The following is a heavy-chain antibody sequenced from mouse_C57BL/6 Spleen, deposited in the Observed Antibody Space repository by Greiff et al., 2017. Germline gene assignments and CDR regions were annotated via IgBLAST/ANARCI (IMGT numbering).Heavy chain of an antibody. CDR2: ISGGGGNI. D-gene: IGHD3-3*01. CDR3: ARHGDGWYFDV. J-gene: IGHJ1*03. CDR1: GFTFSSYT. Sequence: EVQRVESGGGLVKPGGSLKLSCAASGFTFSSYTMSWVRQTPEKGLEWVATISGGGGNIYYPDSVEGRFTISRDNAKNTLYLQMSSLRSEDTALYYCARHGDGWYFDVWGTGTTVTVSS. V-gene: IGHV5-9*01.